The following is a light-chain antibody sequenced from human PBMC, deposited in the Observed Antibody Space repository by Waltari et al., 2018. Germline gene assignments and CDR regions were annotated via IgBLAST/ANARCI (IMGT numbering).Light chain of an antibody. CDR2: DVS. J-gene: IGLJ1*01. V-gene: IGLV2-23*02. CDR1: SSDISAYNH. CDR3: CSYAGDATLYV. Sequence: QSALTQPASVSGSLGQSITISCTGTSSDISAYNHVSWYQQAPGKAPQLMIYDVSKRPAGISNRCSGSKSGSTASLTISGLQAEDEGDYFCCSYAGDATLYVFGTGTKVTVL.